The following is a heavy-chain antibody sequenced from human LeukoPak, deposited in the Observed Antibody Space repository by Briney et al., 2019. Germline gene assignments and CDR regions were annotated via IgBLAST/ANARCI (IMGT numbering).Heavy chain of an antibody. V-gene: IGHV1-69*05. J-gene: IGHJ4*02. CDR3: ARAQTYDFWSGYRNNFDY. CDR2: IIPIFGTA. D-gene: IGHD3-3*01. CDR1: GGTFSSYA. Sequence: SVKVSCKASGGTFSSYAISWVRQAPGQGLEWMGGIIPIFGTANYAQKFQGRVTITRNTSISTAYMELSSLRSEDTAVYYCARAQTYDFWSGYRNNFDYWGQGTLVTVSS.